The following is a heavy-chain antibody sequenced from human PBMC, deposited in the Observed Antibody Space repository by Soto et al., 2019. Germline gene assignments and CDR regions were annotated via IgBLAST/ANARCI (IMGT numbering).Heavy chain of an antibody. CDR1: GFTFDDYA. V-gene: IGHV3-9*01. D-gene: IGHD3-16*01. CDR2: ISWNSGSI. Sequence: EVQLVESGGGLVQPGRSLRLSCAASGFTFDDYAMHWVRQAPGKGLEWVSGISWNSGSIGYADSVKGRFTISRDNAKNSLYLQMNSLRAEDTALYYCAKENGLGELNGMDVWGQGTTVTVSS. J-gene: IGHJ6*02. CDR3: AKENGLGELNGMDV.